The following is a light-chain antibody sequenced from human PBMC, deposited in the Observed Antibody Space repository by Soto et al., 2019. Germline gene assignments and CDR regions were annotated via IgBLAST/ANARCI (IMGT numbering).Light chain of an antibody. J-gene: IGKJ2*01. CDR3: LQDYIYTPT. Sequence: AIQMTQSPSSLSASVGDRVTITCRASQGIRNDLGWYQQKPGKAPKLLICAASSLETGVPSRFSGSGSGTDFTLTISSLQPEDFATYYCLQDYIYTPTFGQGTKLEIK. CDR2: AAS. V-gene: IGKV1-6*01. CDR1: QGIRND.